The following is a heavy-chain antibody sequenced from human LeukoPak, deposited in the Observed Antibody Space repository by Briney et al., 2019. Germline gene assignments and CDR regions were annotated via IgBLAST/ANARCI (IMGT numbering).Heavy chain of an antibody. D-gene: IGHD4-11*01. Sequence: GGTLRLSCAASGFSFDTYSMNWFRQAPGKGLEWVAYISFSSTTIFYADFVRGRFTISRDNAQNSLYLQMSSLRAEDTAVYYCARVPHDYSDYVAYWGQGTLVTVSS. CDR3: ARVPHDYSDYVAY. J-gene: IGHJ4*02. V-gene: IGHV3-48*04. CDR2: ISFSSTTI. CDR1: GFSFDTYS.